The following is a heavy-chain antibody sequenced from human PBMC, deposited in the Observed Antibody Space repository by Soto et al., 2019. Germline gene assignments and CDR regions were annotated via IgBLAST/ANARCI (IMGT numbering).Heavy chain of an antibody. CDR2: IYYSGST. CDR1: GGSISSYY. CDR3: ARAGSYYKKRNWFDP. Sequence: PSETLSLTCTVSGGSISSYYWSWIRQPPGKGLEWIGYIYYSGSTNYNPSLKSRVTISVDTSKNQFSLKLSSVTAADTAVYYCARAGSYYKKRNWFDPWGQGTLVTVSS. D-gene: IGHD3-10*01. J-gene: IGHJ5*02. V-gene: IGHV4-59*01.